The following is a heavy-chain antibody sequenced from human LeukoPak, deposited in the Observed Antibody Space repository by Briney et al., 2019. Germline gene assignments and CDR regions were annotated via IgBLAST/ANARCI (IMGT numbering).Heavy chain of an antibody. V-gene: IGHV3-23*01. D-gene: IGHD3-22*01. CDR2: ISDGGSFT. J-gene: IGHJ4*02. CDR1: GFTFSDYG. Sequence: PGGTLRLSCAASGFTFSDYGMTWVRQAPGKGLEWVSTISDGGSFTYYADSVKGRFTISRDNAKNTLYLQMNSLRAEDTAVYYCVRDWGYDSSGYWQKYFDTWGQGTLVTVSS. CDR3: VRDWGYDSSGYWQKYFDT.